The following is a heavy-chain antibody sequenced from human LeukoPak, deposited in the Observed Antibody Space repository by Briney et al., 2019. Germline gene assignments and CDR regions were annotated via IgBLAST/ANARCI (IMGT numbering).Heavy chain of an antibody. CDR3: ARGGWELPHYFDY. V-gene: IGHV1-3*01. CDR2: INAGNGNT. Sequence: ASVKVSCKASGYTFTSYAMHWVRQAPGQRLEWMGWINAGNGNTKYSQKFQGRVTITRDTSASIAYMELSSLRSEDTAVYYCARGGWELPHYFDYWGQGTLVTVSS. J-gene: IGHJ4*02. D-gene: IGHD1-26*01. CDR1: GYTFTSYA.